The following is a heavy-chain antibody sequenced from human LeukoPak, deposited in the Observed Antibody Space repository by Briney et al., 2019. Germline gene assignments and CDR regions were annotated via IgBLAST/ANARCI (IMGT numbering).Heavy chain of an antibody. CDR1: GFTFNSYG. CDR2: IRYDGSMK. Sequence: GGSLRLSCAASGFTFNSYGMHWVRQAPGKGLEWVTFIRYDGSMKYYADSVKGRFTISRDNSKNTLSLQMNSLRAEDTAIYYCAKDNRYISTWYPPGTHYYYYMDVWGKGTTVTVAS. V-gene: IGHV3-30*02. D-gene: IGHD6-13*01. J-gene: IGHJ6*03. CDR3: AKDNRYISTWYPPGTHYYYYMDV.